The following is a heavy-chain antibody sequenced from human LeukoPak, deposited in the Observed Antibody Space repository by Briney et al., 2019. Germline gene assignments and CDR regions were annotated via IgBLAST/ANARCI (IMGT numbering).Heavy chain of an antibody. CDR1: GFTFSSYS. D-gene: IGHD3-22*01. J-gene: IGHJ4*02. Sequence: PGGSLRLSCAASGFTFSSYSMNWVRQAPGKGLEWVSSISSSSSYIYYADSVKGRFTISRDNAKNSLYLQMNSLRAEDMALYYCAKDIGYDSSGYLDYWGQGTLVTVSS. V-gene: IGHV3-21*04. CDR2: ISSSSSYI. CDR3: AKDIGYDSSGYLDY.